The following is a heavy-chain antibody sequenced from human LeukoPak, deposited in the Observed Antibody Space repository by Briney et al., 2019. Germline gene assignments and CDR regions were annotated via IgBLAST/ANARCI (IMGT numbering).Heavy chain of an antibody. J-gene: IGHJ4*02. CDR2: ISASGGIT. V-gene: IGHV3-23*01. D-gene: IGHD1-26*01. CDR1: GFTFSSYT. Sequence: GGSLRLSCAASGFTFSSYTMSWVRQTPGKGLEWVSVISASGGITFYADSVKGRFTISRDNSKNTLFLQMNSLRAEDTATYYCAKTSFSGSYRFDYWGQGTLVTVSS. CDR3: AKTSFSGSYRFDY.